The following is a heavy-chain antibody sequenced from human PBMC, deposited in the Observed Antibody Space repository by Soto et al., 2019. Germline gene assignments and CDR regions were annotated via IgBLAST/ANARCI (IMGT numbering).Heavy chain of an antibody. Sequence: EVQQVESGGGLVKPGGSLRLSCAASGFNFKNACMNWVRQAPGKGLEWVGRIKSETDGGTTDYAAPVKGRFTISRDDSKSTLFLQMNSLRTKDTGVYYCAAMKTYWGQGTPVTVSS. CDR1: GFNFKNAC. CDR2: IKSETDGGTT. D-gene: IGHD3-16*01. J-gene: IGHJ4*02. V-gene: IGHV3-15*07. CDR3: AAMKTY.